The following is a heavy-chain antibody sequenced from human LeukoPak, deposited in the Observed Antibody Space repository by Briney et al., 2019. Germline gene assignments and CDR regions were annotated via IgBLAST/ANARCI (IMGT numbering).Heavy chain of an antibody. D-gene: IGHD2-2*01. CDR3: ARRGGPHCSSTSCPGYWFDP. Sequence: ASVKVSCKASGGTFSSYAISWVRQAPGQGLEWMGRIIPILGIANYAQKFQGRVTITADKSTSTAYMELSSLRSEDTAVYYCARRGGPHCSSTSCPGYWFDPWGQGTLVTVSS. V-gene: IGHV1-69*04. CDR2: IIPILGIA. J-gene: IGHJ5*02. CDR1: GGTFSSYA.